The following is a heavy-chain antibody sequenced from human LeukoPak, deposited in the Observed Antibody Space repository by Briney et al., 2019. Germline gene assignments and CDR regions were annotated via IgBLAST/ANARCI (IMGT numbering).Heavy chain of an antibody. CDR1: GFTVSTTY. D-gene: IGHD3-10*01. CDR2: VYSGGNT. V-gene: IGHV3-66*02. J-gene: IGHJ6*02. CDR3: ARDIVDYYGSGSYPYGMDV. Sequence: GGSLRLSCAASGFTVSTTYLSWVRQAPGKGLEWVSVVYSGGNTYYTDSVKGRFTISRDNSKDTLYLQMNSLRTEDTAVYYCARDIVDYYGSGSYPYGMDVWGQGTTVTVSS.